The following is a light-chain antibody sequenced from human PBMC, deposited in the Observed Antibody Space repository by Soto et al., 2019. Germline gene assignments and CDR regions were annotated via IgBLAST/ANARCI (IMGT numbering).Light chain of an antibody. J-gene: IGLJ2*01. Sequence: QSALTQPASVSGSPGQSITISCTGTSSDVGAYNYVSWYQQHPGKAPKLMIYEVSNRPSGVSNRFSGSKSGNTASLTISGLQAEDETDYYCSSYTSSTTVVFGGGTMVTVL. CDR3: SSYTSSTTVV. CDR1: SSDVGAYNY. V-gene: IGLV2-14*01. CDR2: EVS.